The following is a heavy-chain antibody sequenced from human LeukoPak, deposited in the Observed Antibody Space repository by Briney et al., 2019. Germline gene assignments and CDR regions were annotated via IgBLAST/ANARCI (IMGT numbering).Heavy chain of an antibody. CDR3: ARDRYCSSTSCPKVEYFQH. CDR1: GFTFSSYS. D-gene: IGHD2-2*01. CDR2: ISSSSSTI. Sequence: GGSLRLSCAASGFTFSSYSMNWVRQAPGKGLEWVSYISSSSSTIYYADSVKGRFTISRDNAKNSLYLQMNSLRAEDTAVYYCARDRYCSSTSCPKVEYFQHWGQGTLVTVSS. J-gene: IGHJ1*01. V-gene: IGHV3-48*01.